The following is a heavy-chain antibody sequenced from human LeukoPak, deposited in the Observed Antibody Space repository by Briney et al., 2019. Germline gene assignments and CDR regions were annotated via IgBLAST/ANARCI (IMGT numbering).Heavy chain of an antibody. CDR1: GYTFTSYG. CDR2: ISGYNGNT. D-gene: IGHD2-15*01. Sequence: ASVKVSCKASGYTFTSYGISWVRQAPGQGLEWMGWISGYNGNTNYAQKLQGRVTMTTDTSTSTAYMELRSLRSDDTAVYYCARTEYCSGGSCHPRGDFDIWGQGTMVTVSS. J-gene: IGHJ3*02. V-gene: IGHV1-18*01. CDR3: ARTEYCSGGSCHPRGDFDI.